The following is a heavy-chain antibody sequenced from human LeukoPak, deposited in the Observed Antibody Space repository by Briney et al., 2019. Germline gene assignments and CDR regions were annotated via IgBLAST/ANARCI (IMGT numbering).Heavy chain of an antibody. D-gene: IGHD6-19*01. Sequence: NTSETLSLTRGVYGGSFSGYYWSWIRQPPGKGLEWIGEINHSGSTNYNPSLKSRVTISVDTSKNQFSLKLSSRTAADTAVYYCARATRYSSGWSRYYFDYWGQGTLVTLSA. CDR1: GGSFSGYY. CDR2: INHSGST. J-gene: IGHJ4*02. CDR3: ARATRYSSGWSRYYFDY. V-gene: IGHV4-34*01.